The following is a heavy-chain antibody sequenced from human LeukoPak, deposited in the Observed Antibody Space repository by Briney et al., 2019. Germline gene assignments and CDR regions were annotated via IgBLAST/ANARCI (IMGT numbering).Heavy chain of an antibody. CDR3: AMYYDYVWGSYTPSPFDY. D-gene: IGHD3-16*01. V-gene: IGHV3-21*01. J-gene: IGHJ4*02. Sequence: PGGSLRLSCAASGFTFSSYSMNWVRQAPGKGLEWVSSISSSSSYIYYADSVKGRFTISRDNAKNSLYLQINSLRAEDTAVYYCAMYYDYVWGSYTPSPFDYWGQGTLVTVSS. CDR1: GFTFSSYS. CDR2: ISSSSSYI.